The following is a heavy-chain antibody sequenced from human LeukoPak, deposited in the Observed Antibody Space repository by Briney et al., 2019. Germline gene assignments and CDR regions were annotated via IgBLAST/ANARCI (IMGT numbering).Heavy chain of an antibody. Sequence: GGSLRLSCVVSGFTFSSYWMSWVRQAPGKGLEWVANIKQDGSEKYYVDSLKGRFTISRDNAKNSLYLEIHTLRAEDTATYYCARAYASTGVDSWGQGALVIVTS. CDR3: ARAYASTGVDS. D-gene: IGHD4-11*01. V-gene: IGHV3-7*03. J-gene: IGHJ4*02. CDR1: GFTFSSYW. CDR2: IKQDGSEK.